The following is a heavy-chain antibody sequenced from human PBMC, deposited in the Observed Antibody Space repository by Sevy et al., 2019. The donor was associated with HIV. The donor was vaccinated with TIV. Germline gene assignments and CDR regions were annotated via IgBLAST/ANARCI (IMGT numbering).Heavy chain of an antibody. CDR1: GFIFNNYD. Sequence: GGSLRLSCAASGFIFNNYDMYWIRQAPGKGLEWVATVSYDGADKAYADIVKGRFTISRDSSRTILYLQMSSLGPEDTGVYFCAKDMVDCSGGTCYSGAVSPFESWGQGTLVTVSS. J-gene: IGHJ4*02. V-gene: IGHV3-30*18. D-gene: IGHD2-15*01. CDR2: VSYDGADK. CDR3: AKDMVDCSGGTCYSGAVSPFES.